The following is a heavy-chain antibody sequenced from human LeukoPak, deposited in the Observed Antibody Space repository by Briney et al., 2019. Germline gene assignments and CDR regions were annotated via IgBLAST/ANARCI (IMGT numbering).Heavy chain of an antibody. CDR1: GFTFSTYA. D-gene: IGHD3-10*01. Sequence: GSLRLSCAASGFTFSTYAMTWVRQAPGKGLEWVSLISGSGDRTYYADSVKGRFTISRDNSKNTLDLQMNTLRAEDTAVYYCARGALGSGSHNFDYWGQGTLVTVSS. CDR2: ISGSGDRT. V-gene: IGHV3-23*01. CDR3: ARGALGSGSHNFDY. J-gene: IGHJ4*02.